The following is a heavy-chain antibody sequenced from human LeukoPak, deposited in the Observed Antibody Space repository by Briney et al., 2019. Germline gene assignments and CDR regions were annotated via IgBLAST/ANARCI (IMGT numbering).Heavy chain of an antibody. D-gene: IGHD1-26*01. CDR1: GFTFTSYS. V-gene: IGHV3-23*01. CDR2: ISGGGGST. CDR3: AKGGKWDVTPFDY. J-gene: IGHJ4*02. Sequence: SGGSLRLSCAASGFTFTSYSMNWARRAQGKGLGWSSTISGGGGSTYYADSVKGRFTISRDNSKNTLYLQVNSLRAEDTAVYYCAKGGKWDVTPFDYWGQGTLVTVSS.